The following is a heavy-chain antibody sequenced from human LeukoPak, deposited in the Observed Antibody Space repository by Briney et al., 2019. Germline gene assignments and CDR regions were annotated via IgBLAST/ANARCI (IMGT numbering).Heavy chain of an antibody. D-gene: IGHD3-10*01. J-gene: IGHJ4*02. CDR3: ARGHVPGSTRHWDF. V-gene: IGHV3-74*01. CDR2: IRGDENEI. CDR1: GFTFSSHW. Sequence: GGSLRLSCAASGFTFSSHWMHWVRQVPGKGLVWVARIRGDENEIDYADSVKGRFTISRDNAKNTLYLQMNSLRVEDTAVYFCARGHVPGSTRHWDFWGQGTLVTVSS.